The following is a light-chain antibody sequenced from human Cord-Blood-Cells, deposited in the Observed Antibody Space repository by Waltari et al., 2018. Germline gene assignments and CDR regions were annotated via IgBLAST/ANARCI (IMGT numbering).Light chain of an antibody. Sequence: QSALTQPASVSGSPGQSTTISCTGTSSDVGRYNLVSWYQQHPGKAPKLMIYEGSKRPSGVSNRFSGSKSGNTASLTISGLQAEDEADYYCCSYAGSSTLVFGGGTKLTVL. CDR2: EGS. J-gene: IGLJ2*01. V-gene: IGLV2-23*01. CDR3: CSYAGSSTLV. CDR1: SSDVGRYNL.